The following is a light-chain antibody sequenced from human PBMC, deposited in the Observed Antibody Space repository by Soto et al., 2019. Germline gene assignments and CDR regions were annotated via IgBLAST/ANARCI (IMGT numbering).Light chain of an antibody. CDR2: GAS. CDR1: QSVSSS. V-gene: IGKV3D-15*01. CDR3: QQYHDWVT. J-gene: IGKJ4*01. Sequence: ETVMTQSPGTLSVSPGESATLSCGTSQSVSSSLAWSQQKPGQAPRLLIYGASTRATGIPARFSGSGSGTEFTLTISYLRPEDSAVYFCQQYHDWVTFGGGTKVEI.